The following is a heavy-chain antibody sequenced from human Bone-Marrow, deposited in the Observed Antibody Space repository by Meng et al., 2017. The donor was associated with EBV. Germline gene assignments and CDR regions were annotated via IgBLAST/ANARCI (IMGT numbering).Heavy chain of an antibody. V-gene: IGHV3-30*18. CDR2: IPSDASHNK. J-gene: IGHJ5*02. Sequence: QEQLVESGGGLVQPGRSLSLSCAASGFIFSGYGFHWVRQAPGKGPEWVAIIPSDASHNKYYADSVKGRFTISRDNSKNTLYLQMNSLKIEDTAVYYCAKDLSGRFDPWGQGTLVTVSS. D-gene: IGHD1-14*01. CDR1: GFIFSGYG. CDR3: AKDLSGRFDP.